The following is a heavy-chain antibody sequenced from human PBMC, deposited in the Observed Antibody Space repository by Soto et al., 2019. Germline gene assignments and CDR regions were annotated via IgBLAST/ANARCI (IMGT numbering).Heavy chain of an antibody. J-gene: IGHJ4*02. CDR2: ISYDGSNK. Sequence: QVQLVESGGGVVQPGRSLRLSCAASGFTFSSYAMHWVRQAPGKGLEWVAVISYDGSNKYYADSVKGRFTISRDNSKNTLYLQMNSLRAEDTGVYYCARDRAARPRYYFDYWGQGTLVTVSS. CDR3: ARDRAARPRYYFDY. D-gene: IGHD6-6*01. V-gene: IGHV3-30-3*01. CDR1: GFTFSSYA.